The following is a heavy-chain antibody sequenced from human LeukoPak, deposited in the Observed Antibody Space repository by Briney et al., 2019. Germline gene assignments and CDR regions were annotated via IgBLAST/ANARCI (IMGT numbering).Heavy chain of an antibody. CDR1: GGSISSYY. CDR2: IYTSGST. V-gene: IGHV4-4*09. Sequence: SETLSLTCTVSGGSISSYYWSWIRQPPGKGLEWIGYIYTSGSTNYNPSLKSRVTISVDTSKNQFSLKLSSVTAADTAVYYCRYSGWSRVDAFDIWGQGTMVTVSS. D-gene: IGHD6-19*01. J-gene: IGHJ3*02. CDR3: RYSGWSRVDAFDI.